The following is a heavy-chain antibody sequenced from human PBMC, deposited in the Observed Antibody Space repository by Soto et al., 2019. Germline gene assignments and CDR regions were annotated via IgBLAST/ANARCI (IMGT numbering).Heavy chain of an antibody. CDR3: ARRPVTSRYACDT. Sequence: QLQLQESGPGLVKPSETLSLTCTVSGGSISSSSYYWGWIRQPPGKGLEWIGSIYYIGSTYYNPSLKSRVTVSVDTSKNQYSLKLSSVTAADTAVYYCARRPVTSRYACDTWGQGTMVTVSS. D-gene: IGHD2-2*01. J-gene: IGHJ3*02. CDR1: GGSISSSSYY. CDR2: IYYIGST. V-gene: IGHV4-39*01.